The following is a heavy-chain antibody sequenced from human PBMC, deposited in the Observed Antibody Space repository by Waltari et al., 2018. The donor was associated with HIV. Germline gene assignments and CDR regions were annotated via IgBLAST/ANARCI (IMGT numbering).Heavy chain of an antibody. CDR3: ARTYDILTGFGWFDP. Sequence: QVQLVQSGAEVKNPGASVTVSCKASGYTFTTYNIHWVRQAPGQRLEWMGWINAGNGNTKYSQNFQDRVTFTRDTSASTAYMELSSLRSEDTALYYCARTYDILTGFGWFDPWGQGTLVTVSS. D-gene: IGHD3-9*01. CDR1: GYTFTTYN. J-gene: IGHJ5*02. V-gene: IGHV1-3*01. CDR2: INAGNGNT.